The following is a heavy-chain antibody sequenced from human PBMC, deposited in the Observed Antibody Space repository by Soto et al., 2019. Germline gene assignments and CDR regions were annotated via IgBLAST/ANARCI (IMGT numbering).Heavy chain of an antibody. CDR2: ISYDGSNK. CDR1: GFTFSSYA. CDR3: ARDQGGTTLYYHGMDV. V-gene: IGHV3-30-3*01. D-gene: IGHD1-7*01. Sequence: QVQLVESGGGVVQPGRSLRLSCAASGFTFSSYAMHWVRQAPGKGLEWVALISYDGSNKYYADSVKGRFTIPRDNSKNTLYLQMNRLRPEDTAVYHCARDQGGTTLYYHGMDVWGQGTTVTVSS. J-gene: IGHJ6*02.